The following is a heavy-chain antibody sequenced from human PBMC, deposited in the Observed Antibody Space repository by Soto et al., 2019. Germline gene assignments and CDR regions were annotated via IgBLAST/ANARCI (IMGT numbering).Heavy chain of an antibody. J-gene: IGHJ3*02. V-gene: IGHV1-69*13. CDR3: ARPFTDTAMVKYAFDI. CDR1: GGTFSSYA. D-gene: IGHD5-18*01. Sequence: SVKVSCKASGGTFSSYAISGVLQSPLQGLEWMGGIIPIFGTANYAQKFQGRVTITADESTSTAYMELSSLRSEDTAVYYCARPFTDTAMVKYAFDIWGQGTMVTVSS. CDR2: IIPIFGTA.